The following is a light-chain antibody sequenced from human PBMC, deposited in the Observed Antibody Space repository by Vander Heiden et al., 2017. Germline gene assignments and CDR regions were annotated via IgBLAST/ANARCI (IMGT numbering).Light chain of an antibody. V-gene: IGKV1-33*01. CDR2: DAS. CDR1: KDISNY. Sequence: DIQMTQSPSSLSASVGDRVTITCQASKDISNYLNWYQQKPWKAPKLLIYDASNLETGVPSRFSGTGSGTDFTFTISSLQPEDIATYYCQQYDNLPALTFGGGTKVEIK. J-gene: IGKJ4*01. CDR3: QQYDNLPALT.